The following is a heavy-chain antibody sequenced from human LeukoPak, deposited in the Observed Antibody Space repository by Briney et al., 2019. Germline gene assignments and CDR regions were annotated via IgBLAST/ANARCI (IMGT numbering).Heavy chain of an antibody. CDR3: ARNLGYCTNDVCYTLDY. CDR2: IIPIFGTA. V-gene: IGHV1-69*13. CDR1: GGTFSSYA. D-gene: IGHD2-8*01. Sequence: SVKVSCKASGGTFSSYAISLVRQAPGQGLEWMGGIIPIFGTANYAQKFQGRVTITADESTSTAYMELSSLRPEDTAVYYCARNLGYCTNDVCYTLDYWGQGTLVTVSS. J-gene: IGHJ4*02.